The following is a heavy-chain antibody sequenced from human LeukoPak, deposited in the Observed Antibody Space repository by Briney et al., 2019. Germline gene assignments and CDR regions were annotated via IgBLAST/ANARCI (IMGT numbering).Heavy chain of an antibody. J-gene: IGHJ4*02. CDR2: INTNTGNP. CDR3: SSASVGLSSSSWYDYFDY. D-gene: IGHD6-13*01. V-gene: IGHV7-4-1*02. Sequence: ASVKVSCKASGYTFTTYAMNWVRQAPGQGLEWMGWINTNTGNPTYAQGFTGRFVFSLDTSVNTAYLQISSLKAEDTAVYYCSSASVGLSSSSWYDYFDYWGQGTLVTVSS. CDR1: GYTFTTYA.